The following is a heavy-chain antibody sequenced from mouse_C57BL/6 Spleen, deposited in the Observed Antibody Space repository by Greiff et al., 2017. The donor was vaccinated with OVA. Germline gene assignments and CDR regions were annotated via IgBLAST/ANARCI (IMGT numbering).Heavy chain of an antibody. D-gene: IGHD2-1*01. V-gene: IGHV1-59*01. CDR3: AREDGNYPLFAY. J-gene: IGHJ3*01. CDR1: GYTFTSYW. CDR2: IDPSDSYT. Sequence: QVQLQQPGAELVRPGTSVKLSCKASGYTFTSYWMHWVKQRPGQGLEWIGVIDPSDSYTNYNQKFQGKATLTVDTSSSTAYMQLSSLTSEDSAVYYCAREDGNYPLFAYWGQGTLVTVSA.